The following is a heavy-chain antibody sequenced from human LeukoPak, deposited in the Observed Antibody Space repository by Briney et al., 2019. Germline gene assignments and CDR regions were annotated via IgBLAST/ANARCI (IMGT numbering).Heavy chain of an antibody. J-gene: IGHJ6*02. CDR3: ARGTITMVRGVLYYYYGMDV. Sequence: GGALRLSCAASGFTFSSYWMSWVRQAPGKGLEWVANIKQEGREKYYVDSVKGRLTISRDNSKNTLYLQMNSLRAEDTAVYYCARGTITMVRGVLYYYYGMDVWGQGTTVTVSS. V-gene: IGHV3-7*02. D-gene: IGHD3-10*01. CDR2: IKQEGREK. CDR1: GFTFSSYW.